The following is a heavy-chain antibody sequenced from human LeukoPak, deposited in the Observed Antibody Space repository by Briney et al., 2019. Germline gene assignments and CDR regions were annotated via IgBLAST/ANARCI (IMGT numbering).Heavy chain of an antibody. Sequence: PGGSLRLSCAASGFTFSSYAMSWVRQAPGKGLEWVSGISGSGGSTYYAVSVKGRFTISRDNSKNTLYLQMNSLRAEDTAVYYCAKCRTTVTTYGLNNWFDPWGQGTLVTVSS. D-gene: IGHD4-11*01. CDR1: GFTFSSYA. J-gene: IGHJ5*02. CDR2: ISGSGGST. V-gene: IGHV3-23*01. CDR3: AKCRTTVTTYGLNNWFDP.